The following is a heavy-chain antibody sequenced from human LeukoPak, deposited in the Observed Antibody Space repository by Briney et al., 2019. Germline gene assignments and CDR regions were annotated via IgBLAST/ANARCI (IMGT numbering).Heavy chain of an antibody. CDR1: GFTFSDYY. CDR3: ARDLSLSGSNGYCSGGSCYSGTTDY. D-gene: IGHD2-15*01. CDR2: IWYDGSNK. V-gene: IGHV3-33*08. J-gene: IGHJ4*02. Sequence: GGSLRLSCAASGFTFSDYYMSWVRQAPGKGLEWVAVIWYDGSNKYYADSVKGRFTISRDNSKNTLYLQMNSLRAEDTAVYYCARDLSLSGSNGYCSGGSCYSGTTDYWGQGTLVTVSS.